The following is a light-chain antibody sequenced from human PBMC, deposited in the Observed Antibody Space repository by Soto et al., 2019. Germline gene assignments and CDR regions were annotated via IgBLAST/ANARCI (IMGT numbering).Light chain of an antibody. CDR2: GAS. Sequence: EIVLTQSPATLSLSPGERATLSCMASQSVSMHLAWYQQKPGQAPRLLIYGASTRATGIPARFSGSGSGTEFTLTISSLQSEDFAVYYCQQYNNWPPITFGQGTRLEI. CDR3: QQYNNWPPIT. V-gene: IGKV3-15*01. J-gene: IGKJ5*01. CDR1: QSVSMH.